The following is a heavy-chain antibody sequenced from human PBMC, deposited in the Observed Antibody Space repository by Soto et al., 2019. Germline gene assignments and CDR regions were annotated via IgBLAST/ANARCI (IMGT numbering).Heavy chain of an antibody. CDR2: IIPIFGTA. D-gene: IGHD3-22*01. CDR1: GGTFSSYA. V-gene: IGHV1-69*13. J-gene: IGHJ6*02. CDR3: ARALHYYDSSGYLDV. Sequence: ASVKVSCKASGGTFSSYAISWVRLAPGQGLEWMGGIIPIFGTANYAQKFQGRVTITADESTSTAYMELSSLRSEDTAVYYCARALHYYDSSGYLDVWGQGTTVTVSS.